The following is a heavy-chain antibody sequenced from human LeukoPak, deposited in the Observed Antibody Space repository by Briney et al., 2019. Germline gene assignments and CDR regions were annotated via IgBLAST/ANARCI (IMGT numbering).Heavy chain of an antibody. D-gene: IGHD3-10*01. V-gene: IGHV1-69*01. J-gene: IGHJ6*02. CDR3: ARVASYGRVVYYYGMDV. CDR1: GGTFSSYA. Sequence: ASVKVSCKASGGTFSSYAISWVRQAPGQGLEWMGGIIPIFGTANYAQKFQGRVTITADESTSTAYMELSSLRSEDTAVYYCARVASYGRVVYYYGMDVWGQGTTVTASS. CDR2: IIPIFGTA.